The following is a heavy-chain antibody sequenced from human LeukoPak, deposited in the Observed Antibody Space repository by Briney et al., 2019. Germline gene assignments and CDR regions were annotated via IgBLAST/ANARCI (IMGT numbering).Heavy chain of an antibody. V-gene: IGHV3-23*01. CDR1: GFTFRFYA. CDR3: ARGTYSGYDLDY. CDR2: ISGSGGST. D-gene: IGHD5-12*01. J-gene: IGHJ4*02. Sequence: GGSLRLSCAASGFTFRFYAMSWVRQSPGKGLEWVSAISGSGGSTYFADSVKGRFTISRDNSKNTLYLQMNSLRAEDTAVYYCARGTYSGYDLDYWGQGTLVTVSS.